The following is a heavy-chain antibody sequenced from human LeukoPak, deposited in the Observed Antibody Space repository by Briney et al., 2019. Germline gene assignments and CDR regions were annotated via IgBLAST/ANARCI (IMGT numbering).Heavy chain of an antibody. CDR3: AKGSSGWYVSADY. V-gene: IGHV3-23*01. Sequence: GGSLRLSCAASGFTFSSYAMSWVRQAPGRGLEWVSAISGSGGNTYYADSVKGRFTISRDNSKNTLYLQMNSLRAEDTAVYYCAKGSSGWYVSADYWGQGTPVTVSS. D-gene: IGHD6-19*01. J-gene: IGHJ4*02. CDR2: ISGSGGNT. CDR1: GFTFSSYA.